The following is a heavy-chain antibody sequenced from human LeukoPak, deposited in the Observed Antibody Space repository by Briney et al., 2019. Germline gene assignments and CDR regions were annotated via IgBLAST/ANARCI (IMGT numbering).Heavy chain of an antibody. J-gene: IGHJ6*03. CDR3: ARDIRFGRARYMDV. Sequence: SVKVSCKASGGTFISYAISWVRQAPGQGPEWMGGIIPIFGTANYAQKFQGRVTITADKSTSTAYMELSSLRSEDTAVYYCARDIRFGRARYMDVWGKGTTVTVSS. D-gene: IGHD3-10*01. V-gene: IGHV1-69*06. CDR2: IIPIFGTA. CDR1: GGTFISYA.